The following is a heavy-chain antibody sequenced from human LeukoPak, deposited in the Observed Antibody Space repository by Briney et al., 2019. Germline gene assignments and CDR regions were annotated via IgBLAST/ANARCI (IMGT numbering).Heavy chain of an antibody. CDR1: GFTFDDYA. CDR2: ISWNSGSI. J-gene: IGHJ6*03. Sequence: GGSLRLSCAASGFTFDDYAMRWVRQAPGKGLEWVSGISWNSGSIGYADTVKGRFTISRDNAKNSLYLQMNSLRAEDTALYYCAKDLIARNYYDYMDVWGKGTPVTVSS. CDR3: AKDLIARNYYDYMDV. V-gene: IGHV3-9*01. D-gene: IGHD6-13*01.